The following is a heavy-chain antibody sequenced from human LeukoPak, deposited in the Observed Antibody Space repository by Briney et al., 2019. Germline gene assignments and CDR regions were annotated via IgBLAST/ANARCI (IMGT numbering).Heavy chain of an antibody. J-gene: IGHJ4*02. D-gene: IGHD1-26*01. V-gene: IGHV3-23*01. Sequence: GGSLRLSCAASRFTFSRYDMSWLRQAPGKGLEWVSAISGSGGSTYYADSVKGRFTIPRDNSKNTLYLQMNSLRAEDTAVYYCANMGAEVVDYWGQGTLVTVSS. CDR2: ISGSGGST. CDR1: RFTFSRYD. CDR3: ANMGAEVVDY.